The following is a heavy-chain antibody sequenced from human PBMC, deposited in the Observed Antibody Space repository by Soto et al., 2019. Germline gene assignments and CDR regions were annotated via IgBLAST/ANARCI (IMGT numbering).Heavy chain of an antibody. Sequence: EVQLVESGGGLVQPGRSLRLSCVASGFRFDGHAMHWVRQTPGKGLEWVSGLDWDSGGIDYADFVKGRFTISRDNAKNTLYLHMNSLRPEDTALYYCARLRYSGGAGNFAYWGQGTLVTVSS. J-gene: IGHJ4*02. CDR2: LDWDSGGI. V-gene: IGHV3-9*01. CDR3: ARLRYSGGAGNFAY. D-gene: IGHD1-26*01. CDR1: GFRFDGHA.